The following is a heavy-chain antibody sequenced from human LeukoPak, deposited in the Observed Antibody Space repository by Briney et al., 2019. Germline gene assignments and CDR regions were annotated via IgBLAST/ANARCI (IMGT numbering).Heavy chain of an antibody. D-gene: IGHD3-10*01. Sequence: ASVKVSCKASGYTFTSYDINWVRQATGQGLEWMGWMSPNSGNTGYAQKFRGRVTMTTNTSISTAYMELSSLRSEDTAVYYCAMGIDYYGSGSYYTPFDCWGQGTLVAVSS. J-gene: IGHJ4*02. CDR2: MSPNSGNT. CDR3: AMGIDYYGSGSYYTPFDC. CDR1: GYTFTSYD. V-gene: IGHV1-8*01.